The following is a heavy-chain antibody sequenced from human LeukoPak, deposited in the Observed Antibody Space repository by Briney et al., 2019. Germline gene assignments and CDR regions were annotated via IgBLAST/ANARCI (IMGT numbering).Heavy chain of an antibody. Sequence: GGSLRLSCAASGFTFSSYWMHWVRRAPGKGLVWVSRINSDGSSTSYADSVKGRFTISRDNAKNTLYLQMNSLRAEDTAVYYCARGVGYCSSTSCYWWFDPWGQGTLVTVSS. CDR3: ARGVGYCSSTSCYWWFDP. CDR1: GFTFSSYW. J-gene: IGHJ5*02. D-gene: IGHD2-2*01. CDR2: INSDGSST. V-gene: IGHV3-74*01.